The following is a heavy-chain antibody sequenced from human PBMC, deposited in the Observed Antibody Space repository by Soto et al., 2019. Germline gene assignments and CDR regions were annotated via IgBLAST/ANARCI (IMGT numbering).Heavy chain of an antibody. CDR2: IIPILGTA. Sequence: SVKVSCKXSGGTFSSYAISWVRQAPGQGLEWMGGIIPILGTANYAQKFQGRVTITADKSTSTAYMELSSLRSEDTAVYYCARLHRDLYDSSGYLQAFDIWGQGTMVTVSS. CDR1: GGTFSSYA. J-gene: IGHJ3*02. D-gene: IGHD3-22*01. CDR3: ARLHRDLYDSSGYLQAFDI. V-gene: IGHV1-69*10.